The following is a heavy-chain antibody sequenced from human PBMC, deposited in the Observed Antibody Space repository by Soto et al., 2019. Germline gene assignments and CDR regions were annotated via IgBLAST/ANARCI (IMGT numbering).Heavy chain of an antibody. CDR2: ISSGAITI. Sequence: LRLSCAASGFTFSDYYMNWIRQAPGKGLEWVSYISSGAITIYYADSVKGRFTISRDNAKNSLYLQMNSLRAKDTAVYYCAGQYSSSSVEFWGQGTLVTVSS. V-gene: IGHV3-11*01. CDR3: AGQYSSSSVEF. D-gene: IGHD6-6*01. J-gene: IGHJ4*02. CDR1: GFTFSDYY.